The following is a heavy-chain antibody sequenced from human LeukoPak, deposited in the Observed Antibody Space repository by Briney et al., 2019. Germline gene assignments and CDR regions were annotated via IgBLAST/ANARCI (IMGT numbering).Heavy chain of an antibody. CDR3: ARDFTWIHAMDV. Sequence: APVKVSCKASGGTFSSYAISWVRQAPGQGLEWMGGIIPIFGTANYAQKFQGRVTITADESTSTAYMELSSLRSEDTAVYYCARDFTWIHAMDVWGQGTTVTVSS. V-gene: IGHV1-69*13. D-gene: IGHD5-18*01. CDR2: IIPIFGTA. CDR1: GGTFSSYA. J-gene: IGHJ6*02.